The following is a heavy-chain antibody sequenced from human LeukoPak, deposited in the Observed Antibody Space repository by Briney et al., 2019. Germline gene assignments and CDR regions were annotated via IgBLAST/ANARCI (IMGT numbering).Heavy chain of an antibody. CDR3: AREASSSWPNWFDP. D-gene: IGHD6-13*01. V-gene: IGHV1-18*01. CDR2: ISPYNGNT. Sequence: ASVKVSCKASGGTFSSYAISWVRQAPGQGLEWMGWISPYNGNTKYPQKLQGRVTMTTDTSTSTAYMELRSLRSDDTAVYYCAREASSSWPNWFDPWGQGTLVTVSS. CDR1: GGTFSSYA. J-gene: IGHJ5*02.